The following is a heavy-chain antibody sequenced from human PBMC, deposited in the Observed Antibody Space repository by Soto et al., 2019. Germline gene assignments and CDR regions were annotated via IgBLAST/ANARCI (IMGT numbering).Heavy chain of an antibody. CDR1: GYTFTGYY. Sequence: GASVKVSCKVSGYTFTGYYMHWVRQAPGQGLEWMGWINPNSGGANYAQKFQGRVTMTRDTSISTAYMELSRLRSDDTAAYYCASTFCGGDCYSLGAFDIWGKGTMVTVSS. CDR2: INPNSGGA. CDR3: ASTFCGGDCYSLGAFDI. V-gene: IGHV1-2*02. D-gene: IGHD2-21*02. J-gene: IGHJ3*02.